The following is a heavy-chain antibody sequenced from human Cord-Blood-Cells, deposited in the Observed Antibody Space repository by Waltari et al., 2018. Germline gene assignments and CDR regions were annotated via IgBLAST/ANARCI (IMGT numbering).Heavy chain of an antibody. CDR1: GYTFTSYD. V-gene: IGHV1-8*01. D-gene: IGHD6-13*01. Sequence: QVQLVQSGAEVKKPGASVKVSCKASGYTFTSYDINWVRQATGQGLEWMGWMNPNSGNTGYAQKFQGRVTMTRNTSISTAYMELSSLRSEDTAVYYCASIAAAGPKYYYYGMDVWGQGTTVTVSS. CDR2: MNPNSGNT. J-gene: IGHJ6*02. CDR3: ASIAAAGPKYYYYGMDV.